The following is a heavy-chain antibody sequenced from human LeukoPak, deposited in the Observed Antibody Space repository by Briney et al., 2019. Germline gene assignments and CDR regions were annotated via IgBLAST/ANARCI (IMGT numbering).Heavy chain of an antibody. CDR2: ISYDGSNK. CDR3: ARDLDDGSGRPQAFDY. D-gene: IGHD3-10*01. CDR1: GFTFSSYA. J-gene: IGHJ4*02. Sequence: GGSLRLSCGASGFTFSSYAMHWVRQAPGRGLEWVAVISYDGSNKYYADSVKGRFTISRDTSKNTLYLQMNSLRAEDTAVYSRARDLDDGSGRPQAFDYWGQGTLVTVSS. V-gene: IGHV3-30*04.